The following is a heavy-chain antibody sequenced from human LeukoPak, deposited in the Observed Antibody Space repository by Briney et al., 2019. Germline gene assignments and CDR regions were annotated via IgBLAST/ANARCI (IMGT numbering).Heavy chain of an antibody. J-gene: IGHJ4*02. Sequence: ASVKVSCKASGYTFTGYYMHWVRQAPGQGLEWMGWINPNTGATNYAQKLKGRVTMTGDTSISTAYMELSRLRSDDTAVYYCAREDPGGWYDYWGQGTLVTVSS. V-gene: IGHV1-2*02. CDR1: GYTFTGYY. D-gene: IGHD6-19*01. CDR2: INPNTGAT. CDR3: AREDPGGWYDY.